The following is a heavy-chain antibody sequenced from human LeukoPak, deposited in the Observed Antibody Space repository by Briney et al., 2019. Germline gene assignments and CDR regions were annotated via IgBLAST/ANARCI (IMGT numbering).Heavy chain of an antibody. J-gene: IGHJ4*02. D-gene: IGHD7-27*01. CDR1: GFTFSSYA. CDR3: AKTGERDY. Sequence: GGSLRLSCAASGFTFSSYAMSWVRQAPGKGPEWLANIKEDGTQKYYVDSVRGRFTISRDNAENSLYLQMNSLRDEDTAVYYCAKTGERDYWGRGTLVTVSS. CDR2: IKEDGTQK. V-gene: IGHV3-7*01.